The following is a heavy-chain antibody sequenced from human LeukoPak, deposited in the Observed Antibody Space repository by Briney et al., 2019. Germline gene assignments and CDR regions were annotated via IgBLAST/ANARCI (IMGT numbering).Heavy chain of an antibody. Sequence: SETLSLTCTVSDYSISSGFFWGWIRQPPGKGLEWIGSIYHSGSTYSNPSLKSRVTISVDTSKNQFSLKLSSVTAADTAVYYCARRAPMAEQWLGPRGYMDVWGKGTTVTISS. CDR3: ARRAPMAEQWLGPRGYMDV. J-gene: IGHJ6*03. V-gene: IGHV4-38-2*02. D-gene: IGHD6-19*01. CDR2: IYHSGST. CDR1: DYSISSGFF.